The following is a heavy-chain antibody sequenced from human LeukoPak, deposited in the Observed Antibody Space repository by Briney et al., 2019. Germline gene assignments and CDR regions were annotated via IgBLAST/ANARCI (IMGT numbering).Heavy chain of an antibody. Sequence: GGSLRLSCAASGFTFSSYWMHWVRQAPGKGLVWVSRINRDGSSTSYAGSVKGRFTISRDNAKNTLYLQMNSLRAEDTAVYYCARGWIQLWRTDYWGQGTLVTVSS. V-gene: IGHV3-74*01. CDR1: GFTFSSYW. CDR3: ARGWIQLWRTDY. CDR2: INRDGSST. J-gene: IGHJ4*02. D-gene: IGHD5-18*01.